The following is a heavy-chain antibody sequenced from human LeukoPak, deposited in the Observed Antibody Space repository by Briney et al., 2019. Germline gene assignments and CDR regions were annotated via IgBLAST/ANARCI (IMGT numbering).Heavy chain of an antibody. D-gene: IGHD2-21*02. Sequence: GGSLRLSCTASGFTFGVYGMSWFRQAPGKGLEWVGFIRSKAYGGITEYSASVKGRFTISRDDSQSVADLQMNNLKTADTAVYYCSRNGDHNPGDYCGQGTLVTVSS. CDR2: IRSKAYGGIT. V-gene: IGHV3-49*03. J-gene: IGHJ4*02. CDR1: GFTFGVYG. CDR3: SRNGDHNPGDY.